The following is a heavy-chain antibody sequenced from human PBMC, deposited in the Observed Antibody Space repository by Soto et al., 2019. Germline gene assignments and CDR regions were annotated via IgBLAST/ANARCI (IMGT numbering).Heavy chain of an antibody. V-gene: IGHV4-30-2*01. CDR3: ARGHYYYGMDV. CDR2: IYYSGTT. CDR1: NGSVSSGTYS. J-gene: IGHJ6*02. Sequence: SETLSLTCTVSNGSVSSGTYSWSWVRQPPGKGLEWIGYIYYSGTTYYTPSLKSRLTMSMDRANDHFSLNLTSVTAADTAVYFCARGHYYYGMDVWGQEITVTVS.